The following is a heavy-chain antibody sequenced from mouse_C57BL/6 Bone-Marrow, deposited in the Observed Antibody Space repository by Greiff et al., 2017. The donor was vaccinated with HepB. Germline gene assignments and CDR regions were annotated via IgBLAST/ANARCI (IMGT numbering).Heavy chain of an antibody. CDR2: ISDGGSYT. J-gene: IGHJ2*01. CDR3: AGETRADSSGYGDY. D-gene: IGHD3-2*02. Sequence: EVMLVESGGGLVKPGGSLKLSCAASGFTFSSYAMSWVRQTPEKRLEWVATISDGGSYTYYPDNVKGRFTISRDNAKNNLYLQMSHLKSEDTAVYYCAGETRADSSGYGDYWGRGTTLTVSS. V-gene: IGHV5-4*01. CDR1: GFTFSSYA.